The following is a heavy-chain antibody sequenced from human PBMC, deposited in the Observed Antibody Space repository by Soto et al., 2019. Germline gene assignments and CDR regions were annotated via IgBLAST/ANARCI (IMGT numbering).Heavy chain of an antibody. V-gene: IGHV1-3*01. CDR3: ATPIVAFY. Sequence: ASVKVSCKASGYTFTSYAIHWVRQAPGQRLEWMGWINAGNGNTKYSQKFQGRVIITRDTSAGTAYMELRSLRSEDTAVYYCATPIVAFYWGQGALVTVSS. J-gene: IGHJ4*02. CDR1: GYTFTSYA. D-gene: IGHD5-12*01. CDR2: INAGNGNT.